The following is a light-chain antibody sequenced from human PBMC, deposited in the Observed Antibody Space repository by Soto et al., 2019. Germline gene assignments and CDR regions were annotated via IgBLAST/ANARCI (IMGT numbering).Light chain of an antibody. CDR3: QTWGTVIHVV. Sequence: QPVLTQSPSASASLGASVKLTCTLSSGHSSYAIAWHQQQPEKGPRYLMKLDSDGSHTKGDAIPDRFSGSSSGAERYLTISSLQSDDEAYYYCQTWGTVIHVVFGGGTKLTVL. CDR2: LDSDGSH. J-gene: IGLJ2*01. V-gene: IGLV4-69*01. CDR1: SGHSSYA.